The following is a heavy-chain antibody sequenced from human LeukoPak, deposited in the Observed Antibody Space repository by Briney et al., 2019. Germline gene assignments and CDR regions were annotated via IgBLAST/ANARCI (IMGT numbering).Heavy chain of an antibody. CDR2: IYPGDSDT. D-gene: IGHD3-9*01. CDR3: ARPSADYDILTGFVLARDGYYFDY. CDR1: GYSFTSYW. Sequence: GESLKIYCKGSGYSFTSYWIGWVRQMPGKGLEWMGIIYPGDSDTRYSPSFQGQVTISADKSISTAYLQWSSLKASDTAMYYCARPSADYDILTGFVLARDGYYFDYWGQGTLVTVSS. J-gene: IGHJ4*02. V-gene: IGHV5-51*01.